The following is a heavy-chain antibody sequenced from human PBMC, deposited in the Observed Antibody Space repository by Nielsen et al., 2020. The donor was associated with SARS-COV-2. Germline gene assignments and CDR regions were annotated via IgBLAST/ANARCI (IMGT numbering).Heavy chain of an antibody. CDR2: IHPGGGGT. D-gene: IGHD2-21*01. V-gene: IGHV1-46*01. Sequence: WVRQASGQGLEWMGIIHPGGGGTSYAQKFQGRITVTRETSTTTVYMELSSLRSDDTALYYCARGLDCAGYDGYKCRGLLFDFWGQGTLVTVSS. J-gene: IGHJ4*02. CDR3: ARGLDCAGYDGYKCRGLLFDF.